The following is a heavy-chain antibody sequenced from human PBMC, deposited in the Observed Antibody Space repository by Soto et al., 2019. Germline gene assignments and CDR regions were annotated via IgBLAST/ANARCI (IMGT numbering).Heavy chain of an antibody. CDR2: TYYRSKRYN. J-gene: IGHJ4*01. D-gene: IGHD6-13*01. Sequence: SQTLSLTCAISRDSVSINIPSCNSIRQSRSRGLEWLGRTYYRSKRYNDYPVSVKSRITINPDTSKNQFSLPLNSVTPEDTATYYCVRFKIPSGAAAGAQDPDSFGFWGQGTLVTVSS. CDR1: RDSVSINIPS. V-gene: IGHV6-1*01. CDR3: VRFKIPSGAAAGAQDPDSFGF.